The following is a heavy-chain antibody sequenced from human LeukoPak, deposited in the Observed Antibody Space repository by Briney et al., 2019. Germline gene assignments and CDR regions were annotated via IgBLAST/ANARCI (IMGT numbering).Heavy chain of an antibody. CDR2: ISSSSSYI. J-gene: IGHJ4*02. V-gene: IGHV3-21*01. CDR3: ARDRVWYDSSGYYYYY. CDR1: GFTFSSYS. D-gene: IGHD3-22*01. Sequence: GGSLRLSCAASGFTFSSYSMNCVRQAPGKGLEWVSSISSSSSYIYYADSVKGRFTISRDNAKNALYLQMSSLRAEDTAVYYCARDRVWYDSSGYYYYYWGQGTLVTVSS.